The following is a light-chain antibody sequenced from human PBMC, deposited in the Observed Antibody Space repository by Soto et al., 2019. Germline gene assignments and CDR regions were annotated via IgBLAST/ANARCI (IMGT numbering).Light chain of an antibody. CDR2: EVS. V-gene: IGLV2-14*01. CDR3: SSYSSSRTLFV. CDR1: SSDVGAYKY. J-gene: IGLJ1*01. Sequence: QSVLTQPASVSGSPGQSITISCTGTSSDVGAYKYVSWYQQHPGKAPKVMIYEVSNRPSGVSNRFSGSKSGNTASLTISGLQAEDEADYFCSSYSSSRTLFVFGTGTKVTVL.